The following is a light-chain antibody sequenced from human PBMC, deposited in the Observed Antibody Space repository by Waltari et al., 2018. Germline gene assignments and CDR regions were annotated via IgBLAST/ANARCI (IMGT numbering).Light chain of an antibody. V-gene: IGLV1-47*01. CDR3: GAWDDTLRFV. Sequence: QSALSQPPSASGTPGQRVTISCSGTRSNIGSKYVYWYQHLPGMAPKLLLYRNNQRPPGVPDRFSSSKSGTSASLAIRELRSEDEADYYCGAWDDTLRFVFGGGTRLTVL. J-gene: IGLJ2*01. CDR1: RSNIGSKY. CDR2: RNN.